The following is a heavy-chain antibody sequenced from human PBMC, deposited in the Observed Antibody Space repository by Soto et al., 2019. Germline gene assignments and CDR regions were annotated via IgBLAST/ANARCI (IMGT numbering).Heavy chain of an antibody. CDR2: IIPILNTA. CDR3: ARVDYDSTYGFSYYGLDV. CDR1: GGTFSSYS. Sequence: QVHLVQSGAEVKKPGSSVRVSCKTSGGTFSSYSFTWVRQAPGQGLEWMGEIIPILNTANFAQKFQSRVTITADEPTSTVYMDLSSLSPDDTAVYYCARVDYDSTYGFSYYGLDVWGQGTTVTVSS. J-gene: IGHJ6*02. D-gene: IGHD3-10*01. V-gene: IGHV1-69*01.